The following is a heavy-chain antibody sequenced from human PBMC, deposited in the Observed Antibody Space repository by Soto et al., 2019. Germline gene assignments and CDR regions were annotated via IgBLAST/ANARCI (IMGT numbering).Heavy chain of an antibody. J-gene: IGHJ4*02. CDR3: AKGRTYFDF. V-gene: IGHV3-23*01. D-gene: IGHD2-21*01. CDR2: ISDGDGAT. CDR1: GFPFSYYA. Sequence: GGSLRLSCAASGFPFSYYAMTWVRQAPGKGLEWVSDISDGDGATHYADSVKGRFTISRDNSKNTLYLQMNSLRVEDAAVYFCAKGRTYFDFWGRGTQVTVSS.